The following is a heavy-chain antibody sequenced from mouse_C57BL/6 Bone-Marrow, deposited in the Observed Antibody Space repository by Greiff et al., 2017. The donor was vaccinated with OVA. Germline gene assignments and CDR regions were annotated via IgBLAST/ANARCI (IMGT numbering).Heavy chain of an antibody. CDR1: GYTFTSYW. Sequence: QVQLQQPGAELVKPGASVKLSCKASGYTFTSYWMHWVKQRPGQGLEWIGMIHPNSGSTNYNEKFKSKATLTVDKSSSTAYMQLSSLTSEDSAVYYCARWGDYGNYVNAMDYWGQGTSVTVSS. J-gene: IGHJ4*01. D-gene: IGHD2-1*01. CDR2: IHPNSGST. V-gene: IGHV1-64*01. CDR3: ARWGDYGNYVNAMDY.